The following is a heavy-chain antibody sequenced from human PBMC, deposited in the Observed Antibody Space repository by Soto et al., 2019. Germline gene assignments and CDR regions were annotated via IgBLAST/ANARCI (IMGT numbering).Heavy chain of an antibody. CDR1: GGTFSSYA. V-gene: IGHV1-69*13. Sequence: ASVKVSCKASGGTFSSYAISWVRQAPGQGLEWMGGIIPIFGTANYAQKFQGRVTITADESTSTAYMELSSLRSEDTAVYYCARGGALGYCSSTSCYKVYGMDAWGQGTTVTVSS. CDR2: IIPIFGTA. CDR3: ARGGALGYCSSTSCYKVYGMDA. D-gene: IGHD2-2*02. J-gene: IGHJ6*02.